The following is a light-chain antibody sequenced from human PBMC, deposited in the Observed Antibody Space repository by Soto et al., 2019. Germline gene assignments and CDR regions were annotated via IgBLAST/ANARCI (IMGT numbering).Light chain of an antibody. Sequence: EIVLTQSPATLSLSPGERATLSCRASQSVGSYLAWYQQSPGQAPRLLIYDASNRATGVPARFSGSGSGTDFTLTVSSLQSEDFAVYYCQHYGNSPLTFGQGTRLEIK. V-gene: IGKV3-11*01. J-gene: IGKJ5*01. CDR2: DAS. CDR1: QSVGSY. CDR3: QHYGNSPLT.